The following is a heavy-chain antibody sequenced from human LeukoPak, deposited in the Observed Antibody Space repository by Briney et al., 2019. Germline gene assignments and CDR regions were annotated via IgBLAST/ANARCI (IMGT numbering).Heavy chain of an antibody. J-gene: IGHJ5*02. Sequence: SETLSLTCAVYGGSFSGYYWSWIRQPPGKGLEWIGEINHSGSTNYNPSLKSRVTISVDTSKNQFSLKLSSVTAADTAVYYCAGRLGLGELSWFDPWGQATLVTVSS. D-gene: IGHD3-10*01. CDR1: GGSFSGYY. CDR3: AGRLGLGELSWFDP. CDR2: INHSGST. V-gene: IGHV4-34*01.